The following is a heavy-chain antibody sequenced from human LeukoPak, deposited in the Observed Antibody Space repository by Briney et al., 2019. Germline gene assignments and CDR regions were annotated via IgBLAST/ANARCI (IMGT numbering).Heavy chain of an antibody. D-gene: IGHD6-19*01. V-gene: IGHV1-46*01. CDR3: ARDWGRSSGWYNWFDP. Sequence: ASVKVSCKASGYTFTSYYMHWVRQAPGQGLEWMGIINPSGGSTSYAQKFQGRVTMTRDTSTSTVYMELSSLRSEDTAVYYCARDWGRSSGWYNWFDPWGQGTLVTVSS. CDR2: INPSGGST. J-gene: IGHJ5*02. CDR1: GYTFTSYY.